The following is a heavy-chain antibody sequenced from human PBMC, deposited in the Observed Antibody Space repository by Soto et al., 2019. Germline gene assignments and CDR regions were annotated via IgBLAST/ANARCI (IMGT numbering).Heavy chain of an antibody. J-gene: IGHJ1*01. D-gene: IGHD6-13*01. CDR3: ARDLSSSSGSSWYYLQH. CDR1: GGTFSSYT. Sequence: ASVKVSCKASGGTFSSYTISWVRQAPGQGLEWMGRIIPILGIANYAQKFQGRVTITADKSTSTAYMELSSLRSEDTAVYYCARDLSSSSGSSWYYLQHWGQGTLVTVSS. CDR2: IIPILGIA. V-gene: IGHV1-69*04.